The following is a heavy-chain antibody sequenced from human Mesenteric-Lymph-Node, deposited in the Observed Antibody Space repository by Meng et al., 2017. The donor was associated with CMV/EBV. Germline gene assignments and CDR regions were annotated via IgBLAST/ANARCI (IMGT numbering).Heavy chain of an antibody. J-gene: IGHJ4*02. D-gene: IGHD1-14*01. CDR3: ARAPDSDYFDY. CDR1: GDSITSGRYY. CDR2: IHYSGST. V-gene: IGHV4-31*03. Sequence: LRLSCTVSGDSITSGRYYWSWIRQHPGKGLEWIGYIHYSGSTYYNPSLKSRLTISIDTSKNQFSLKVNSVTAADTAVYYCARAPDSDYFDYWGQGSLVTVSS.